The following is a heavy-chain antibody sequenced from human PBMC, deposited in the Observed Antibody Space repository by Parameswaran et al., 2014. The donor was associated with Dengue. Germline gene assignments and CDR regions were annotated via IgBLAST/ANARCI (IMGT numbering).Heavy chain of an antibody. J-gene: IGHJ3*02. CDR2: INQDGTET. CDR3: ARVDARYESSGYRFIDI. D-gene: IGHD3-22*01. V-gene: IGHV3-7*04. Sequence: RWIRQPPGKGLEWVANINQDGTETHYVDSVKGRFSISRDNAHNSLVLLMNSLRAEDTAVYYCARVDARYESSGYRFIDIWGQGTMVTVSS.